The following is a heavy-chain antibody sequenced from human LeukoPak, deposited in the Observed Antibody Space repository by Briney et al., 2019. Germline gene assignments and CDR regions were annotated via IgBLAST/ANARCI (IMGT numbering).Heavy chain of an antibody. V-gene: IGHV4-39*07. J-gene: IGHJ4*02. Sequence: SETLSLTCTVSGDSSDNNGFYWGWIRQPPGKGLEWIGNIYYSGSTYYNPSLKSRVTTSVDTSKNQFSLKLSSVTAADTAVYYCARGTRGSASSFDFWGQGTLVTVSS. CDR1: GDSSDNNGFY. D-gene: IGHD1-1*01. CDR2: IYYSGST. CDR3: ARGTRGSASSFDF.